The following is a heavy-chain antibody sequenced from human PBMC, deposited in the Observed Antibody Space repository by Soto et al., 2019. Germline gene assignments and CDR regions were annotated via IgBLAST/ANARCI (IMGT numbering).Heavy chain of an antibody. CDR1: GYTFSNYG. J-gene: IGHJ2*01. CDR3: ARSGYSSGWYHWYFDF. CDR2: INAGNGNT. D-gene: IGHD6-19*01. V-gene: IGHV1-3*01. Sequence: ASVKVSCKASGYTFSNYGIHWVRQAPGQRLEWMGWINAGNGNTKYSEKFQGRVTITRDTSASTAYMELSSLRSEDTAVYYCARSGYSSGWYHWYFDFWGRGTLVTVSS.